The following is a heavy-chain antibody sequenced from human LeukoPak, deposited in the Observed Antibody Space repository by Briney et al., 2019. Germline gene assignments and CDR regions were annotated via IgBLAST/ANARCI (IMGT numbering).Heavy chain of an antibody. Sequence: APVKVSCKASGYTFTSYDINWVRQATGQGLEWMGWMNPNSGNTGYAQKFQGRVTMTRNTSISTAYMELSSLRSEDTAVYYCARNQRAIYDSSGYWYNWFDPWGQGTLVTVSS. CDR3: ARNQRAIYDSSGYWYNWFDP. V-gene: IGHV1-8*01. CDR1: GYTFTSYD. J-gene: IGHJ5*02. D-gene: IGHD3-22*01. CDR2: MNPNSGNT.